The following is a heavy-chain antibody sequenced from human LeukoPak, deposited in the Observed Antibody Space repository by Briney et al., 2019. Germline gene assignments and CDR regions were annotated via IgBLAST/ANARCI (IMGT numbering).Heavy chain of an antibody. CDR1: GVSISSSY. CDR2: IHYTGNT. D-gene: IGHD2/OR15-2a*01. CDR3: AKYGQYNFDY. J-gene: IGHJ4*02. Sequence: SETLSLTCTVSGVSISSSYWSWIRQPPGKGLEWIGFIHYTGNTNHNPSLKNRVPISVDTSKNQFPLKLSSVTAADTAIYYCAKYGQYNFDYWGQGTLVTVSS. V-gene: IGHV4-59*01.